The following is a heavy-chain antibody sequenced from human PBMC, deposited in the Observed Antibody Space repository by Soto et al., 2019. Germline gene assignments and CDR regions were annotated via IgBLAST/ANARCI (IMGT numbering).Heavy chain of an antibody. Sequence: GGSLRLSCAASGFTFRNFEMNWVRQVPGKGLEWIAYISSSGSKMYYADTVKGRFIVPRDNTHDSLFLEMNNLRDEDSGVYYCARDSIAAPNWFDPWGQGTLVTVSS. V-gene: IGHV3-48*03. CDR3: ARDSIAAPNWFDP. CDR1: GFTFRNFE. J-gene: IGHJ5*02. D-gene: IGHD2-15*01. CDR2: ISSSGSKM.